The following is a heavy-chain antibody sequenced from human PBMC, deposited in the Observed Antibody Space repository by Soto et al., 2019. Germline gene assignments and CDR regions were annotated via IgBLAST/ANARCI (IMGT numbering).Heavy chain of an antibody. J-gene: IGHJ3*02. CDR3: ARAIAEAGTSPAFDI. V-gene: IGHV1-8*01. CDR1: GYTFTSYD. Sequence: QVQLVQSGAEVKKPGASVKVSCKASGYTFTSYDINWVRQATGQGLEWMGWMNPNSGNTGYAQKFQGRVTMTRNTSLSTAYMEMSSLRSEDTAVYYCARAIAEAGTSPAFDIWGQGTMVTVSS. CDR2: MNPNSGNT. D-gene: IGHD6-13*01.